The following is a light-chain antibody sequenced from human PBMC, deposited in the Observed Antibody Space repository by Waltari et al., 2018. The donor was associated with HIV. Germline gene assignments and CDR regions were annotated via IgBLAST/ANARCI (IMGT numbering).Light chain of an antibody. Sequence: QAVVTQEPSLTVSPGGTVTLTCGSSTGALTSGHYLYWFQQKPGQAPRTLIHATSDKHSCPTARFSGSLLGGKAALTLSGAQPEDEAVYYCLLSYSGAWVCGGGTKLTVL. CDR2: ATS. J-gene: IGLJ3*02. V-gene: IGLV7-46*01. CDR3: LLSYSGAWV. CDR1: TGALTSGHY.